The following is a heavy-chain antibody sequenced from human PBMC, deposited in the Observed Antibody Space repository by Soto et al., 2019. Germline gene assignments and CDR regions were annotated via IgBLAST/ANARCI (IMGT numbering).Heavy chain of an antibody. Sequence: SVKVSCKASGGTFSSYAISWVRQAPGQGLEWMGGIIPIFGSTSYAQKFQGRVTMTRDTSTSTVYMELSSLRSEDTAVYYCAREPGSIMITFGGVNFDYWGQGTLVTVSS. CDR1: GGTFSSYA. V-gene: IGHV1-69*05. J-gene: IGHJ4*02. D-gene: IGHD3-16*01. CDR2: IIPIFGST. CDR3: AREPGSIMITFGGVNFDY.